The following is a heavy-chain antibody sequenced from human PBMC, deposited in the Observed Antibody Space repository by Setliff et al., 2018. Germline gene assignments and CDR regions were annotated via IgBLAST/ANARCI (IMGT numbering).Heavy chain of an antibody. CDR1: GDSISRSTYY. Sequence: SETLSLTCTVSGDSISRSTYYWGWIRQSPGKGLDWIGTVDHSGNTFYNPSLKSRVTISVDTSKNHFSLKLTSVSAADTAVYYCARRDSTGYYGYSFDFWGQGTLVTVSS. CDR3: ARRDSTGYYGYSFDF. V-gene: IGHV4-39*02. D-gene: IGHD3-22*01. J-gene: IGHJ4*02. CDR2: VDHSGNT.